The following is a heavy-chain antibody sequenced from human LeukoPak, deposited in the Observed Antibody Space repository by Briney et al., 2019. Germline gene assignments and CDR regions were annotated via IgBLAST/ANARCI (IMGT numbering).Heavy chain of an antibody. CDR1: GYSISRGYY. J-gene: IGHJ4*02. V-gene: IGHV4-38-2*02. CDR2: IHSSGNT. D-gene: IGHD3-22*01. CDR3: ARLRPPLLYYYDSSGYLDY. Sequence: SETLSHTCTVSGYSISRGYYWGWIGPPPGKRLEWVGSIHSSGNTYYNLTLKSGVTISVDTSKNQLSLKLSSVTAADTAVYYCARLRPPLLYYYDSSGYLDYWGQGILVTVSS.